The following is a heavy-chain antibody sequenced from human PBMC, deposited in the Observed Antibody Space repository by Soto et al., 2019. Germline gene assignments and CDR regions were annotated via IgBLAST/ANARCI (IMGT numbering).Heavy chain of an antibody. J-gene: IGHJ5*02. CDR3: ARAPYYDILTGVDP. D-gene: IGHD3-9*01. V-gene: IGHV4-30-4*01. CDR1: GGSISSGDYY. Sequence: SETLSLTCTVSGGSISSGDYYWSWIRQPPGKGLEWIGYIYYSGSTYYNPSLKSRVTISVDTSKNQFSLKLSSVTAADTAVYYCARAPYYDILTGVDPWGQGTLVTVSS. CDR2: IYYSGST.